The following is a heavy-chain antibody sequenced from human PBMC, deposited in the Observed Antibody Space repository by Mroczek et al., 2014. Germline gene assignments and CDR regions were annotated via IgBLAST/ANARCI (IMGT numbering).Heavy chain of an antibody. CDR1: GGSFSGYY. CDR2: INHSGST. V-gene: IGHV4-34*01. J-gene: IGHJ4*02. CDR3: ARRTSGNGDVY. D-gene: IGHD3-10*01. Sequence: QVQLQQWGAGLLKPSETLSLTCAVYGGSFSGYYWSWIRQPPGKGLEWIGEINHSGSTNYNPSLKSRVTISVDTSKNQFSLKLSSVTAADTAVYYCARRTSGNGDVYWGQGTLVTVSS.